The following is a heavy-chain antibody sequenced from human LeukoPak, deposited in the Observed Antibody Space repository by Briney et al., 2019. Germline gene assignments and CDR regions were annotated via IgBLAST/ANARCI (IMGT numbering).Heavy chain of an antibody. V-gene: IGHV3-72*01. CDR3: ARGHTYDQRFDY. J-gene: IGHJ4*02. CDR2: ARNKANSYTT. CDR1: GFTISDHY. Sequence: PGGSLRLSCVASGFTISDHYMDWVRQAPGKGLEWVGRARNKANSYTTEYAASVKGRFSISRDDSENSLFLQMNSLITEDTAVYYCARGHTYDQRFDYWGQGILVTVSS. D-gene: IGHD3-16*01.